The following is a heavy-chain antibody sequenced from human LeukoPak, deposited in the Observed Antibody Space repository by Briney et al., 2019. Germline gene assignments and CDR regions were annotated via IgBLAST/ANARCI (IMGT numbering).Heavy chain of an antibody. V-gene: IGHV3-49*04. J-gene: IGHJ4*02. CDR3: NRWHSGVSYSNV. CDR1: GFTFGDYS. D-gene: IGHD2-15*01. CDR2: IRSRDGTT. Sequence: GGSLRLSCTASGFTFGDYSMNWVRQAPGKGLEWVGFIRSRDGTTEYAASVRGRFTISRDESKGIAYLQMNSLKTDDTAVYYCNRWHSGVSYSNVWGQGTLVSVSS.